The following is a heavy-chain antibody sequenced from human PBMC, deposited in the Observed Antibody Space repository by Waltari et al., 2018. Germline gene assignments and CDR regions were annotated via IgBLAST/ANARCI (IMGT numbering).Heavy chain of an antibody. Sequence: EVQLVETGGGLIQPGGSLRLSCAASGFTVSNNYMSWVRQPPGAGLEWVSFIYSGGSTYYRGSVKGRFTISRDNAKNTLYLKMNSLRAEDTAVYYCKTRDYWGQGTLVTVSS. CDR2: IYSGGST. CDR1: GFTVSNNY. V-gene: IGHV3-53*02. J-gene: IGHJ4*02. CDR3: KTRDY.